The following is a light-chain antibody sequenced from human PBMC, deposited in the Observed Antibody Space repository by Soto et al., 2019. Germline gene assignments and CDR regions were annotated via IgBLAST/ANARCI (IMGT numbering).Light chain of an antibody. CDR3: HQRTSWSPYS. V-gene: IGKV3-11*01. CDR2: AAS. CDR1: QSISSR. J-gene: IGKJ2*03. Sequence: EIVLAQSPATLSLSPGERATLSCRASQSISSRLAWYQHKPGQAPRLLIYAASNRAKGIPPRFSGSGSGTDFTLTISNLEPEDFAVYYCHQRTSWSPYSFGPGTKVDIK.